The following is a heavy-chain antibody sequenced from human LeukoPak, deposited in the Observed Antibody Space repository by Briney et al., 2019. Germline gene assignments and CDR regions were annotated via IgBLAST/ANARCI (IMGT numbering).Heavy chain of an antibody. CDR2: IQSSGTT. J-gene: IGHJ6*03. CDR1: GDSISGYS. Sequence: SETLSLTCTVSGDSISGYSWSWIRQSPEKGLEWIGLIQSSGTTKYNPSLKGRVTISVDTSKTQLSLKVTPVTAADTAVYYCARRVTSKAVRPNIYQYMDVWGKGTTVTVSS. CDR3: ARRVTSKAVRPNIYQYMDV. D-gene: IGHD6-19*01. V-gene: IGHV4-4*09.